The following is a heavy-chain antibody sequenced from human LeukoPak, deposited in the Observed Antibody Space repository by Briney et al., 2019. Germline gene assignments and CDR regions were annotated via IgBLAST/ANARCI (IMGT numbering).Heavy chain of an antibody. Sequence: GGSLRLSCAASGFTFSRCTMNWVRQAPGKGLEWVSSISSSSSYIYYADSVKGRFTISRDNAKNTLYLQMNSLRAEDTAVYYCARGGYGAHMGWGQGTLVTVSS. CDR1: GFTFSRCT. J-gene: IGHJ4*02. CDR2: ISSSSSYI. V-gene: IGHV3-21*01. CDR3: ARGGYGAHMG. D-gene: IGHD4-17*01.